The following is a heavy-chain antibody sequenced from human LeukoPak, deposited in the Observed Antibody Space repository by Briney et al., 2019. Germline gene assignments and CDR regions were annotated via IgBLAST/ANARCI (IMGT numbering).Heavy chain of an antibody. CDR2: ISWNSGSI. D-gene: IGHD3-22*01. V-gene: IGHV3-9*01. J-gene: IGHJ4*02. CDR3: AKDAHYYDSSGYYYS. CDR1: GFTFDDYA. Sequence: KPGRSLRLCCAASGFTFDDYAMHRVRQAPGKGLEWVSGISWNSGSIGYADSVKGRFTISRDNAKNSLYLQMNSLRAEDTALYYCAKDAHYYDSSGYYYSWGQGTLVTVSS.